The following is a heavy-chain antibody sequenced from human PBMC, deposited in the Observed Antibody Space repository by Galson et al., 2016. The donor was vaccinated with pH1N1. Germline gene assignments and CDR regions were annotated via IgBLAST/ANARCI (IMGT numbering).Heavy chain of an antibody. CDR1: GYDFSNYW. J-gene: IGHJ4*02. V-gene: IGHV5-51*03. D-gene: IGHD2-21*02. CDR3: ARHRGGGGGDSYYFDY. Sequence: QSGAEVKKPGESLKISCTGSGYDFSNYWIGWLRQMPGKGLEWMGIIYPGDSDTRYSPSFQGQVTISADKSIDTAFLQWNSLKASDTAMYYCARHRGGGGGDSYYFDYWGQGALVTVSS. CDR2: IYPGDSDT.